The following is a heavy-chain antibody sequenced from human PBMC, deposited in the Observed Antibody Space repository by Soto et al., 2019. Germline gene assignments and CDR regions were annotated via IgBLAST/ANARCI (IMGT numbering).Heavy chain of an antibody. Sequence: PVVSRILACSSSVFTFIGYVVEWVRQAPGKGLEWVAAISNDGSTKYYADYVKGRFTISRDNSKGTLDLQMNSLRVEDTAIYYCAKDTVSAHNSGWPKAKWGKGTXLNVS. J-gene: IGHJ4*02. CDR3: AKDTVSAHNSGWPKAK. V-gene: IGHV3-30*02. D-gene: IGHD6-19*01. CDR2: ISNDGSTK. CDR1: VFTFIGYV.